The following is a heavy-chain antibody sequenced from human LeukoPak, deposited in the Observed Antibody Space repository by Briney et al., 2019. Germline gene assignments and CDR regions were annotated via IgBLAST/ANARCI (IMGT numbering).Heavy chain of an antibody. Sequence: GGSLRLSCAASGFTFSSYAMRWVRQAPGKGVEWVSAISGSGGSTYYADSVKGRFTISRDNSKNTLYLQMNSLRAEDTAVYYCAKAGSVVPAAMKYYYYGMDVWGQGTTVTVSS. D-gene: IGHD2-2*01. J-gene: IGHJ6*02. CDR2: ISGSGGST. CDR1: GFTFSSYA. V-gene: IGHV3-23*01. CDR3: AKAGSVVPAAMKYYYYGMDV.